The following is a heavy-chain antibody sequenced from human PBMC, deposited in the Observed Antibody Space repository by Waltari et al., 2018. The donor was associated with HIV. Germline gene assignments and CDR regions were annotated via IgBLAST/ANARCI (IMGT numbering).Heavy chain of an antibody. D-gene: IGHD4-17*01. CDR2: ITPSADST. J-gene: IGHJ4*02. Sequence: QLLESGGGLVQPGGSLRLSCAASGFTFSNSAMHWVRQAPGKGLEWVSAITPSADSTYYTDSVKGRFTISRDNSKNTLYLQMDSLRADDTAVYYCAKGGDYDCWGLGTLVTVSS. CDR1: GFTFSNSA. V-gene: IGHV3-23*01. CDR3: AKGGDYDC.